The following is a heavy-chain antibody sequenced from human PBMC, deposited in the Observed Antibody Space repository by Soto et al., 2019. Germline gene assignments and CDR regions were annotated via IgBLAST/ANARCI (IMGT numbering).Heavy chain of an antibody. Sequence: SETLSLTXTVSGGSISSGACYWSWIRQHPGRGLEWIGHIYYSGSTFYNSSLKSRVTISVDTSKNQFSLKLSSVTAADTAVYYCARVYCSGGSCYRFDYWGQGTLVTVSS. CDR2: IYYSGST. CDR1: GGSISSGACY. J-gene: IGHJ4*02. V-gene: IGHV4-31*02. CDR3: ARVYCSGGSCYRFDY. D-gene: IGHD2-15*01.